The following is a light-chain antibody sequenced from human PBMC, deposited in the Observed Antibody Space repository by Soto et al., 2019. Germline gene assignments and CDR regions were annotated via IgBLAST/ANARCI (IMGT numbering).Light chain of an antibody. CDR3: QQSYSTPYT. J-gene: IGKJ2*01. CDR1: QSVLYSSNNKND. Sequence: DIVMTQSPDSLAVSLGERPTINCKSSQSVLYSSNNKNDLDWYQQKPGKPPKLPIYWAPTRESGVPDRFSGSRSGTDFTLTSSSLQAEDVAVYYCQQSYSTPYTFGQGTKLDIK. V-gene: IGKV4-1*01. CDR2: WAP.